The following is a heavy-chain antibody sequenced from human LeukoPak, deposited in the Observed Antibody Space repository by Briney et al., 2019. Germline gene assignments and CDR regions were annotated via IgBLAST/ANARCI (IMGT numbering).Heavy chain of an antibody. Sequence: GGSLRLSCAASGFTFSSYNMNWVRQAPGKGLEWVAYISDSGRTIYYADSVKGRFTISRDNSKNSLYLQMNSLRAGDTSIDYCARGGGWYDIDNWGQGDLVTVSS. CDR2: ISDSGRTI. V-gene: IGHV3-48*01. J-gene: IGHJ4*02. CDR1: GFTFSSYN. CDR3: ARGGGWYDIDN. D-gene: IGHD6-19*01.